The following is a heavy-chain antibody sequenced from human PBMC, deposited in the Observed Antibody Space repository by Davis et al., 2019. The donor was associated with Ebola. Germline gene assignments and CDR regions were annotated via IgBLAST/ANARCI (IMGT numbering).Heavy chain of an antibody. J-gene: IGHJ4*02. CDR2: INHSGST. D-gene: IGHD6-19*01. Sequence: MPSETLSLTCDVYGGSFTGYYWSWIRQPPGKGLEWIGEINHSGSTHYNPSLKSRVTISLDTSKMQFSLELRSVTAADTAAYFCARESYSSGWFEYWGQGTLVTVSS. CDR3: ARESYSSGWFEY. V-gene: IGHV4-34*01. CDR1: GGSFTGYY.